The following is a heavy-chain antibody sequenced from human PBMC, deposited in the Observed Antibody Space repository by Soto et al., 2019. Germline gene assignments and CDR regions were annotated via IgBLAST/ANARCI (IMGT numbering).Heavy chain of an antibody. CDR2: ISYDGSNK. CDR1: GFTFSSYG. CDR3: AKDHSGWYYYYYGMDV. J-gene: IGHJ6*02. D-gene: IGHD6-19*01. Sequence: QVQLVESGGGVVQPGRSLRLSCAASGFTFSSYGMHWVRQAPGKGLERVAVISYDGSNKYYADSVKGRFTISRDNSKNTLYLQMNSLRAEDTAVYYCAKDHSGWYYYYYGMDVWGQGTTVTVSS. V-gene: IGHV3-30*18.